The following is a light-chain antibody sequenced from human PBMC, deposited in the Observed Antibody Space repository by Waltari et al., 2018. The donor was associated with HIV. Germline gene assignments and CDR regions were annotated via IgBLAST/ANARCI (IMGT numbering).Light chain of an antibody. CDR1: SSDVGAYNY. J-gene: IGLJ2*01. Sequence: QSALTQPASVSGSLGQSITISCTGTSSDVGAYNYVSWYTQHTGKAPKLIIFEVSNRPSGSYNHCSGSKSGNTASLTIAGLQPEDEADYYCSSYTTKKILGFGGGTKVTGL. CDR2: EVS. CDR3: SSYTTKKILG. V-gene: IGLV2-14*01.